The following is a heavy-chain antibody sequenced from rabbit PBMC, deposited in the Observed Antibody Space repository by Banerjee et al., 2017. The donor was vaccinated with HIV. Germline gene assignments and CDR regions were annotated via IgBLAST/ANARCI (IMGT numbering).Heavy chain of an antibody. V-gene: IGHV1S40*01. J-gene: IGHJ6*01. CDR1: GFSFSSSYY. CDR3: VRDGGGHGYVGGMDL. D-gene: IGHD6-1*01. Sequence: QSLEESGGDLVQPEGSLTLTCTASGFSFSSSYYMCWVRQAPGKGLEWIACIYAGSTGNPCYASWAKGRFAISKPSSSAVTLQMTSLTAADTATYFCVRDGGGHGYVGGMDLWGPGTLVPVS. CDR2: IYAGSTGNP.